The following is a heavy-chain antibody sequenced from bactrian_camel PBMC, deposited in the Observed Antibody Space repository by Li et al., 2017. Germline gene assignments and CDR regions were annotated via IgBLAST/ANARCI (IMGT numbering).Heavy chain of an antibody. J-gene: IGHJ7*01. V-gene: IGHV3S55*01. D-gene: IGHD3*01. CDR2: LSSDGVA. Sequence: HVQLQESGGGSVQAGGSLRLSCTASGFTFINSYMAWYRQTPGNECELVSSLSSDGVAYIADSGKGRFTISLDNAKKTLYLQMSSLTPDDTAMYYCAGSGYRSFRLLVGGLVGLEYGMDYWGKGTQVTVS. CDR1: GFTFINSY.